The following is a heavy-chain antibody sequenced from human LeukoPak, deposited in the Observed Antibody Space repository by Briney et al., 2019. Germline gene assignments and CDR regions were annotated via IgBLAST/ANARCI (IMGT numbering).Heavy chain of an antibody. V-gene: IGHV4-4*02. CDR1: GGSISSSNW. CDR2: IYHSGST. J-gene: IGHJ4*02. D-gene: IGHD3-22*01. Sequence: SETLSLTCAVSGGSISSSNWWSWVRQPPGKGLEWIGEIYHSGSTNYNPSLKSRVTISIDTSKNQFSLKLTSVTAADTAVYYCARYGYYDSSGTLDYWGQGTLVTVSS. CDR3: ARYGYYDSSGTLDY.